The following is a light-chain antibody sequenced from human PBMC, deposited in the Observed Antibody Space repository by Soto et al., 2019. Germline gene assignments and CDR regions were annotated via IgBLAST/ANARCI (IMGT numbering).Light chain of an antibody. Sequence: QSVLTQPASVSGSPGQSITISCTGTSSDVGSYNLVSWYQQHLGKAPKLMIYEGSKRPSGVSNRFSGSKSGNTASLTISGLQAEDEADYYCCSYAGSSTDVVFGGGTKLTVL. J-gene: IGLJ2*01. V-gene: IGLV2-23*01. CDR2: EGS. CDR1: SSDVGSYNL. CDR3: CSYAGSSTDVV.